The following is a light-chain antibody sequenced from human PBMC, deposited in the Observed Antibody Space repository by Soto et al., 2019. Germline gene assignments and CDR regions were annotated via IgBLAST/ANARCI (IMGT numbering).Light chain of an antibody. CDR2: DVS. CDR1: SSDVGGYNY. Sequence: QYALTQPASVSGSPGQSITISCTGTSSDVGGYNYVSWYQQHPGKAPKLMIYDVSNRPSGVSNRFSGSKSGNTASLTISGLQAEAEADYYCSSYTSSSISYVFGTGTKVTVL. J-gene: IGLJ1*01. CDR3: SSYTSSSISYV. V-gene: IGLV2-14*01.